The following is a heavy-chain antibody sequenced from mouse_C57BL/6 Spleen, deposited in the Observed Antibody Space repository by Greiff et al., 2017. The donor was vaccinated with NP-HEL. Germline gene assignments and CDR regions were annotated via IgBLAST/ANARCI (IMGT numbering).Heavy chain of an antibody. CDR1: GYTFTSYW. CDR3: AAYSYGNSPFAY. CDR2: INPSSGYT. Sequence: QVQLKQSGAELAKPGASVKLSCKASGYTFTSYWMHWVKQRPGQGLEWIGYINPSSGYTKYNQKFKDKATLTADKSSSTAYMQLSSLTYEDSAVYYCAAYSYGNSPFAYWGQGTLVTVSA. V-gene: IGHV1-7*01. J-gene: IGHJ3*01. D-gene: IGHD1-1*01.